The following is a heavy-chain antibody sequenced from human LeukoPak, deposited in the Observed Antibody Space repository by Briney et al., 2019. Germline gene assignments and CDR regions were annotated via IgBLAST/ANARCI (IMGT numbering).Heavy chain of an antibody. CDR3: ATFAWSSSGYYYHDAFDI. D-gene: IGHD3-22*01. Sequence: ASVKVSCKASGYTFSSYGISWVRQAPGQGLEWMGWISVYNGNTKYAEKVQGRLSMTTDTSTRTAYMEPRSLRSDDTAVYFCATFAWSSSGYYYHDAFDIWGQGTMVTVSS. V-gene: IGHV1-18*01. CDR1: GYTFSSYG. CDR2: ISVYNGNT. J-gene: IGHJ3*02.